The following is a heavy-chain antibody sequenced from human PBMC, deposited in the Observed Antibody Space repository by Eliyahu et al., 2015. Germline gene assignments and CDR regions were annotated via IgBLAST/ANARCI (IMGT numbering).Heavy chain of an antibody. D-gene: IGHD2-15*01. CDR2: INGDGSTT. CDR1: GFSFSSXW. J-gene: IGHJ4*02. CDR3: SSSLVVLLGVVATPGSNPTTDY. Sequence: EVHLVESGGGLVQPGGSLRXSCAAXGFSFSSXWRXWVXQVPGKGLVWVSRINGDGSTTNYADSVKGRFTISRDNAKNTLYLQMDSLRAEDSAVYYCSSSLVVLLGVVATPGSNPTTDYWGQGTLVTVSS. V-gene: IGHV3-74*01.